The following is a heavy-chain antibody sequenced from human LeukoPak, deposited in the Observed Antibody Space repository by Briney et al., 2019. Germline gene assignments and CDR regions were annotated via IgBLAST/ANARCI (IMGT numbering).Heavy chain of an antibody. CDR3: ARDGDTGFDY. J-gene: IGHJ4*02. CDR1: GFTFTSYA. CDR2: ISGSGGIT. Sequence: GGSLRLSCAASGFTFTSYAMSWVRQAPGKGLEWVSGISGSGGITYYADSVKGRFTISRDNSKNTLYLQMNSLRAEDTAVYYCARDGDTGFDYWGQGTLVTVSS. D-gene: IGHD5-18*01. V-gene: IGHV3-23*01.